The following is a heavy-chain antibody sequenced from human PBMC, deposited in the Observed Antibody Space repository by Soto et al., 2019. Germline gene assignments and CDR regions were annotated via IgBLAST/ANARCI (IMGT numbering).Heavy chain of an antibody. CDR2: INHSGST. CDR1: GGSFSGHY. V-gene: IGHV4-34*01. Sequence: SETLSLTCAVYGGSFSGHYWSWIRQPPGKGLEWIGEINHSGSTNYNPSLKSRVTISVDTSKNQFSLKLSSVTAADTAVYYCARAPLYGSGSYIVSYYYGMDVWGQGTTVTAP. CDR3: ARAPLYGSGSYIVSYYYGMDV. J-gene: IGHJ6*02. D-gene: IGHD3-10*01.